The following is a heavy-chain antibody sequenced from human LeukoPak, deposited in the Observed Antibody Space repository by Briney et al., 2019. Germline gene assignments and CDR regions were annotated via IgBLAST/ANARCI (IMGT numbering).Heavy chain of an antibody. CDR1: EFTFSSHA. V-gene: IGHV3-74*01. Sequence: GGSLRLSCVASEFTFSSHAMNWVRQAPGKGLEWVSRINSDGSSTSYADSVKGRFTISRDNAKNTLYLQMNSPRAEDTAVYYCARDAVDTANAVWGQGTTVTVSS. CDR2: INSDGSST. J-gene: IGHJ6*02. CDR3: ARDAVDTANAV. D-gene: IGHD5-18*01.